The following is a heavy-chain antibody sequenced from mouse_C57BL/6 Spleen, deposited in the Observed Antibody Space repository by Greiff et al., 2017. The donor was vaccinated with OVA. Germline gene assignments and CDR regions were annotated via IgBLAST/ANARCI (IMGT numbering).Heavy chain of an antibody. CDR3: AHYGNYEIGFAY. J-gene: IGHJ3*01. D-gene: IGHD2-1*01. CDR2: IDPANGNT. V-gene: IGHV14-3*01. Sequence: VQLQQSVAELVRPGASVKLSCTASGFTIKNTYMHWVKQRPEQGLEWIGRIDPANGNTKYAPKFQGKATITADTSSNTAYLQLSSLTSEDTAIDYCAHYGNYEIGFAYWGQGTLVTVSA. CDR1: GFTIKNTY.